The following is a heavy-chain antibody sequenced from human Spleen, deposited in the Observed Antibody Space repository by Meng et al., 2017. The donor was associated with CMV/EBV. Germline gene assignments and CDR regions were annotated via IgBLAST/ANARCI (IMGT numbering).Heavy chain of an antibody. J-gene: IGHJ3*02. CDR3: ARDFPRYDAFDI. CDR2: VSGNSNNR. D-gene: IGHD5-18*01. Sequence: LSLTRAASGLTFSNFAMTWVRQAPGKGLEWVSSVSGNSNNRYYADSVKGRFTISRDNSKNTLYLQMNSLRAEDTAVYYCARDFPRYDAFDIWGQGTMVTVSS. V-gene: IGHV3-23*01. CDR1: GLTFSNFA.